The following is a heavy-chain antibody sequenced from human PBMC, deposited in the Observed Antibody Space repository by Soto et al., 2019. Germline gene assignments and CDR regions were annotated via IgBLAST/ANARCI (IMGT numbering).Heavy chain of an antibody. V-gene: IGHV5-51*01. J-gene: IGHJ5*02. CDR1: GYSFTSYW. CDR2: IYPGDSDT. Sequence: GESLKISCKGSGYSFTSYWIGWVRQMPGKGLEWMGIIYPGDSDTRYSPSFQGQVTISADKSISTAYLQWSSLKASDTAMYYCARTTLSVVVVAATPSWFDPWGQGTLVTVSS. CDR3: ARTTLSVVVVAATPSWFDP. D-gene: IGHD2-15*01.